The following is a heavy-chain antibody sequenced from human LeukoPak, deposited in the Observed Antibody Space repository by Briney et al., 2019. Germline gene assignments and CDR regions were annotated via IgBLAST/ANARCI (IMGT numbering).Heavy chain of an antibody. V-gene: IGHV4-31*03. D-gene: IGHD3-22*01. CDR3: ARGGGYYDSSGYFPFDY. CDR2: IYYSGST. CDR1: GGSISSGGYY. Sequence: PSETLSLTCTVSGGSISSGGYYCSWIRQHPGKGLEWIGYIYYSGSTYYNPSLKSRVAISVDTSKNQFSLKLSSVTAADTAVYYCARGGGYYDSSGYFPFDYWGQGTLVTVSS. J-gene: IGHJ4*02.